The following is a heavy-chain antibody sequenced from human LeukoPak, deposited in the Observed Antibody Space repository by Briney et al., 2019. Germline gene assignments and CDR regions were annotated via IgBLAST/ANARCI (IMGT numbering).Heavy chain of an antibody. Sequence: GGSLRLSCEASGFTFSNYVMHWVRQAPGKGLEWVALMWYDGSNKYYADSVKGRFTISRDNSNNTVYLQMRSVRAEDTAVYYCGRDFYGGYGTYDIWGQGTVVTVSS. V-gene: IGHV3-33*01. CDR1: GFTFSNYV. CDR3: GRDFYGGYGTYDI. D-gene: IGHD4-17*01. CDR2: MWYDGSNK. J-gene: IGHJ3*02.